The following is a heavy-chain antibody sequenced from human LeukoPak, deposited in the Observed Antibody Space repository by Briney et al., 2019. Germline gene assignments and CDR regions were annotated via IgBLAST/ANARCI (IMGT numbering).Heavy chain of an antibody. CDR2: IYSGGST. D-gene: IGHD3-22*01. CDR1: GFTVSSNY. V-gene: IGHV3-66*01. Sequence: GGSLRLSCAASGFTVSSNYMSWVRQAPGKGLEWVSVIYSGGSTYYADSVKGRFTISRDNSKNTLYLQMNSLRAEDTAVYYCARTPPEYYYDSSGYYAYWGQGTLVTVSS. J-gene: IGHJ4*02. CDR3: ARTPPEYYYDSSGYYAY.